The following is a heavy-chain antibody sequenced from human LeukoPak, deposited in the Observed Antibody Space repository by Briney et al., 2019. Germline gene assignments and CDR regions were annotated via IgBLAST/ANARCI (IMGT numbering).Heavy chain of an antibody. CDR2: IYYSGST. CDR3: ARERYSSGWYPTIDY. V-gene: IGHV4-59*12. Sequence: SETLSLTCTVSGGSISSYYWSWIRQPPGKGLEWIGHIYYSGSTNYNPSLKSRVTISVDTSKNRFSLKLSSVTAADTAVYYCARERYSSGWYPTIDYWGQGTLVTVSS. J-gene: IGHJ4*02. D-gene: IGHD6-19*01. CDR1: GGSISSYY.